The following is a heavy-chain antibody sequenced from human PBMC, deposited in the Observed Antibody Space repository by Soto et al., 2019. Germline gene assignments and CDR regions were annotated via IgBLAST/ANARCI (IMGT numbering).Heavy chain of an antibody. CDR3: ARSFYCSGGSCYPGAFDI. Sequence: GASVKVSCKASGYTFTGYYMHCVRQAPGQGLEWMGWINPNSGGTNYAQKFQGWVTMTRDTSISTAYMELSRLRSDDTAVYYCARSFYCSGGSCYPGAFDIWGQGTMVTVSS. J-gene: IGHJ3*02. CDR1: GYTFTGYY. V-gene: IGHV1-2*04. CDR2: INPNSGGT. D-gene: IGHD2-15*01.